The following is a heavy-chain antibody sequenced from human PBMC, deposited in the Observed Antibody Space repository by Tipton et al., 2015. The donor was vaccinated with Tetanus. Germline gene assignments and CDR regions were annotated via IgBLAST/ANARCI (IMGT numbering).Heavy chain of an antibody. V-gene: IGHV4-59*01. Sequence: TLSLTCTVSGGSISSYYWSWIRQPPGKGLEWIGYIYYSGSTNYNPSLKSRVTISVDTSKNQFSLKLSSVTAADTAVYYCARESWNRDAFDIWDQGTMVTVSS. J-gene: IGHJ3*02. CDR1: GGSISSYY. D-gene: IGHD1-1*01. CDR2: IYYSGST. CDR3: ARESWNRDAFDI.